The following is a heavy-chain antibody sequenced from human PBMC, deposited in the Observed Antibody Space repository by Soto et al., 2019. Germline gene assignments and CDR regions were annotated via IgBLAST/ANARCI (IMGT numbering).Heavy chain of an antibody. CDR2: IIPIFGTA. CDR3: ARLCSGTYCGVVDI. D-gene: IGHD2-21*01. CDR1: GGTFSSYA. Sequence: QVQLVQSGAEVKKPGSSVKVSCKASGGTFSSYAISWVRQAPGQGLEWMGGIIPIFGTANYAQKIQSRVTITADESTSTAYMELSSVRSEDTAVYYCARLCSGTYCGVVDIWGQGTMVTVSS. J-gene: IGHJ3*02. V-gene: IGHV1-69*01.